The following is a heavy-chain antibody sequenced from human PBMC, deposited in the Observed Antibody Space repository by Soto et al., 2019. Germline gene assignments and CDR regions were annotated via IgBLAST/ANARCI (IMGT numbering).Heavy chain of an antibody. V-gene: IGHV1-69*01. CDR2: IIPIFGTA. CDR3: AREIGAMATMTGYFDY. CDR1: GGTFSSYS. J-gene: IGHJ4*02. D-gene: IGHD5-12*01. Sequence: QVQLVQSGAEVKKPGSSVKVSCKASGGTFSSYSISWVRQAPGQGLEWMGGIIPIFGTANYAQKFQGRVTITADESTSTAYMELSSLRSEDTAVYYCAREIGAMATMTGYFDYWGQGTLVTVSS.